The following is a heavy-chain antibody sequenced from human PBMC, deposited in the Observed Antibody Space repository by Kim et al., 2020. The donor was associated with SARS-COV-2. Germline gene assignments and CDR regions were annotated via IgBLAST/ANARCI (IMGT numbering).Heavy chain of an antibody. D-gene: IGHD5-12*01. V-gene: IGHV4-59*11. CDR2: IDYSGST. CDR3: ARVPPAPDYSFDL. Sequence: SETLSLTCIVSGGSISNHYWSWIRQPPGKGLDWIGYIDYSGSTNSNPSLKSRVTISVDTSKNQFSLKLSSVTAAGTAVYYVARVPPAPDYSFDLWCQGTMVTVSS. J-gene: IGHJ3*01. CDR1: GGSISNHY.